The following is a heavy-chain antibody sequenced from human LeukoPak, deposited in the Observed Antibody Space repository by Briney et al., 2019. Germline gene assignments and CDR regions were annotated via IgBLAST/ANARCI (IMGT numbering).Heavy chain of an antibody. Sequence: PGGPLRLPCAVSGFTDSRNYMSWVRQSPGKGLEWVALISSGGSTYYADSVKGRFTIFRANSQNELHLPNNRPRAEDTAVYSGARDKSEYRYAYWSDYWGQGSLVTVSS. CDR2: ISSGGST. CDR3: ARDKSEYRYAYWSDY. J-gene: IGHJ4*02. CDR1: GFTDSRNY. V-gene: IGHV3-66*01. D-gene: IGHD5-18*01.